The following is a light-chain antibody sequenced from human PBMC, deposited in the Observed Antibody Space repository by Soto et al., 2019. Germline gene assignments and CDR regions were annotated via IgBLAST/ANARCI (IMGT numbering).Light chain of an antibody. Sequence: QSVLTQPASVSGSPGQSITISCTGTSSDIGAYNFVSWYQQHPGKAPKLMLYDVNIRPSGVSNRFSGSTSGNTASLTISGLQAEDEADYYCTSWTTSTTMMFGGGTKLTVL. CDR2: DVN. CDR3: TSWTTSTTMM. V-gene: IGLV2-14*03. J-gene: IGLJ3*02. CDR1: SSDIGAYNF.